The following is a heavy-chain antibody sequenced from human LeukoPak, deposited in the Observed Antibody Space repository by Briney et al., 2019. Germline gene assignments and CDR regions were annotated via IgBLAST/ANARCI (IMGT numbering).Heavy chain of an antibody. V-gene: IGHV4-61*02. CDR2: IYTSGST. D-gene: IGHD3-3*01. Sequence: NPSETLSLTCTVSGGSISSGSYYWSWIRQPAGKGLEWIGRIYTSGSTNYNPSLKSRVTISVDTSKNQFSLKLSSVTAADTAVYYCARDRGPYDFWSGYSPWFDPWGQGTLVTVSS. J-gene: IGHJ5*02. CDR3: ARDRGPYDFWSGYSPWFDP. CDR1: GGSISSGSYY.